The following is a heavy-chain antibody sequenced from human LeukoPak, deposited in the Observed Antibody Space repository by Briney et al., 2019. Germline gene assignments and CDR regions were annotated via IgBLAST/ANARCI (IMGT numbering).Heavy chain of an antibody. CDR3: ARHSGSFPFDY. Sequence: SETLSLTCTVSTGSITSGGYFWSWIRQPPGKGLEWIGYIYYSGSTYYNPSLKSRVTISVDTSKNQFSLKLSSVTAADTAVYYCARHSGSFPFDYWGQGTLVTVSS. V-gene: IGHV4-30-4*08. CDR2: IYYSGST. J-gene: IGHJ4*02. CDR1: TGSITSGGYF. D-gene: IGHD1-26*01.